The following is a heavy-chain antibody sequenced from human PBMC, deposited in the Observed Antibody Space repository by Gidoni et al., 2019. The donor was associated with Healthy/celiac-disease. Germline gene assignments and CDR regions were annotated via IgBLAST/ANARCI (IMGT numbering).Heavy chain of an antibody. CDR3: ARDAPHCSSTSCTSPYYYYGMDV. CDR1: GFTFSSYA. Sequence: EVQLVESGGGLVQPEGSLRLSCAASGFTFSSYAMHWVRQAPGKGLEYVSAISSNGGSTYYANSVKGRFTISRDNSKNTLYLQMGSLRAEDMAVYYCARDAPHCSSTSCTSPYYYYGMDVWGQGTTVTVSS. CDR2: ISSNGGST. V-gene: IGHV3-64*01. J-gene: IGHJ6*02. D-gene: IGHD2-2*01.